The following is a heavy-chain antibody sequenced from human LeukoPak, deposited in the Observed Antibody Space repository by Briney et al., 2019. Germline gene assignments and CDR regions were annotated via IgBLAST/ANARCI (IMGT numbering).Heavy chain of an antibody. CDR2: ISYDGSNK. CDR1: GFTFSSYA. Sequence: GGSLRLSCAASGFTFSSYAMHWVRQAPGKGLEWVAVISYDGSNKYYADSVKGRFTISRDNSKNTLYLQMNSLRAEDTAVYYCARAEDDYGDWGWFDPWGQGTLVTVSS. D-gene: IGHD4-17*01. V-gene: IGHV3-30-3*01. J-gene: IGHJ5*02. CDR3: ARAEDDYGDWGWFDP.